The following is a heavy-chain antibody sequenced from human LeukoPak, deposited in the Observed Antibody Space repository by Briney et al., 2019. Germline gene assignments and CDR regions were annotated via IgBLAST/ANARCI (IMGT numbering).Heavy chain of an antibody. CDR3: ARDDRGYSGYGLGY. CDR2: IWYDGSNK. Sequence: GGSLRLSCAASGFTFSSYGMHWVRQAPGKGLEWVAVIWYDGSNKYYADSVKGRFTISRDNSKNTLYLQMNSLRAEDTAVYYCARDDRGYSGYGLGYWGQETLVTVSS. V-gene: IGHV3-33*01. CDR1: GFTFSSYG. J-gene: IGHJ4*02. D-gene: IGHD5-12*01.